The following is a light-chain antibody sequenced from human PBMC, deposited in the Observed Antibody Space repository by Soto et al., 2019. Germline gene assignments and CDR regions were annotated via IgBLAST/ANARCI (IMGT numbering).Light chain of an antibody. Sequence: DIQMTQSPSTLSASVGDRVNITCRASQSISSWLAWYQQKPGKAPNLLIYKASSLESGVPSRFSGSASGTEFTLTISSLQPDDVASYYCHHYITYPVTFGQGTKVEIK. CDR1: QSISSW. V-gene: IGKV1-5*03. CDR3: HHYITYPVT. J-gene: IGKJ1*01. CDR2: KAS.